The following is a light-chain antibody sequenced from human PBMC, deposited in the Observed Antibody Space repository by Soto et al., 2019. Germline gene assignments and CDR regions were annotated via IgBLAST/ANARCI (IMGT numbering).Light chain of an antibody. CDR1: SGHNSYA. CDR2: VNSDGSH. V-gene: IGLV4-69*01. Sequence: QPVLTQSPSASASLGASVKLTCTLSSGHNSYAIAWHQQQPEKGPRYLMKVNSDGSHSKGDGIPDRFSGSSSGAERYLTISCLQSEDEDDYYWQNWSNDIRVLGGGTKLTVL. J-gene: IGLJ3*02. CDR3: QNWSNDIRV.